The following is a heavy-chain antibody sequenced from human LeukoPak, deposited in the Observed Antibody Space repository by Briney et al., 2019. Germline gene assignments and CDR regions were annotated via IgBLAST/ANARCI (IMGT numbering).Heavy chain of an antibody. CDR1: GFTFSSYW. CDR2: IKLDGSEK. CDR3: ARFPERYYFDY. D-gene: IGHD3-9*01. V-gene: IGHV3-7*01. Sequence: GGSLRLSCAASGFTFSSYWMSWVRQAPGKGLEWAANIKLDGSEKYYVDSVKGRFTISRDNAKNSLYLQMNNLRAEDTAVYYCARFPERYYFDYWGQGTLVTVSS. J-gene: IGHJ4*02.